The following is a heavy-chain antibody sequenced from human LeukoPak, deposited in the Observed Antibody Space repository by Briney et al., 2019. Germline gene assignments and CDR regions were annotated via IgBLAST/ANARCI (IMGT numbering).Heavy chain of an antibody. J-gene: IGHJ6*03. CDR2: INSNGGYI. V-gene: IGHV3-21*01. Sequence: GGSLRLSCAASGFTFTTYSMNWVRQAPGKGLEWVSTINSNGGYIYYADSVKGRFTISRDNAKNSLYLQMDSLRAEDTAVYYCARNYLRLASSGYYSDYMDVWGKGTTVTVSS. CDR1: GFTFTTYS. D-gene: IGHD3-22*01. CDR3: ARNYLRLASSGYYSDYMDV.